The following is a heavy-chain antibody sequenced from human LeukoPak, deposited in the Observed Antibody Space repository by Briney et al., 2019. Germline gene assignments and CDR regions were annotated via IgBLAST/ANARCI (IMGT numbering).Heavy chain of an antibody. J-gene: IGHJ4*02. D-gene: IGHD6-6*01. CDR1: GFTFSIYW. CDR3: ARVRPGHYFDY. Sequence: GSLRLSCTASGFTFSIYWMSWVRQAPGKGLEWVASIKEDGSGEHYVDSVKGRFTISRDNARNSVHVQMNSLRAEDTAVYFCARVRPGHYFDYWGQGALVTVSS. CDR2: IKEDGSGE. V-gene: IGHV3-7*01.